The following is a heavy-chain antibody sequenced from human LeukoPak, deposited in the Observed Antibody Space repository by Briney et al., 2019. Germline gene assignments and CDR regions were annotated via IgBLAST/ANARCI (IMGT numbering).Heavy chain of an antibody. CDR2: IIPIFVTA. D-gene: IGHD5-24*01. V-gene: IGHV1-69*13. CDR3: AREKVEMATIGGVSYFDY. CDR1: GRTFSSYA. Sequence: SVSVSCKPSGRTFSSYAISWVRQAPGQRLECMGGIIPIFVTANYAHKFQGRVTITADESTSTAYMELSSLRSEETAVYYCAREKVEMATIGGVSYFDYWGQGTLVTVSS. J-gene: IGHJ4*02.